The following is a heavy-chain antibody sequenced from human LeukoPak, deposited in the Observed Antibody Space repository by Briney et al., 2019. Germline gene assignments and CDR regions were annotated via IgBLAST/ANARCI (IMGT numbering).Heavy chain of an antibody. D-gene: IGHD4-17*01. CDR3: ARVWVEYGDYIDWFDT. V-gene: IGHV4-34*01. J-gene: IGHJ5*02. CDR1: GGSFSGYC. CDR2: INHSGST. Sequence: SETLSLTCAVYGGSFSGYCWSWIRQPPGKGLEWIGEINHSGSTNYNPTIKRRVTISVATSKNQLSLKLSSVTAADTAVYYCARVWVEYGDYIDWFDTSGQGTLVTVS.